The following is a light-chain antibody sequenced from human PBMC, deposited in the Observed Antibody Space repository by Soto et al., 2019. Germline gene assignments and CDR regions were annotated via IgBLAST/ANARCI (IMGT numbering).Light chain of an antibody. CDR3: QSYDGNNVL. J-gene: IGLJ2*01. Sequence: NFMLTQPHSVSESPGKTVTISCTRSGGSIASNHVQWYQQRPGSAPTTVIYKDNQRPSGVPDRFSGSIDSSSNSASLTISGLKTEDEADYYCQSYDGNNVLFGGGTQLTV. CDR2: KDN. CDR1: GGSIASNH. V-gene: IGLV6-57*04.